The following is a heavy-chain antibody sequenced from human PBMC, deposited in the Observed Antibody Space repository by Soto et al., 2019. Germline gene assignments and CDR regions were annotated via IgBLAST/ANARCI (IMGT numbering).Heavy chain of an antibody. Sequence: GGSLRLSCAASGFTFSNYGMHWVRQAPGKGLEWVAIIWYDGSNDYYVDSVKGRFTISRDNSKNTLSLQMNSLRAEDTAVYYCARDRWQFQLFYYGMDVWGQGTTVTVSS. J-gene: IGHJ6*02. CDR3: ARDRWQFQLFYYGMDV. CDR1: GFTFSNYG. CDR2: IWYDGSND. V-gene: IGHV3-33*01. D-gene: IGHD1-1*01.